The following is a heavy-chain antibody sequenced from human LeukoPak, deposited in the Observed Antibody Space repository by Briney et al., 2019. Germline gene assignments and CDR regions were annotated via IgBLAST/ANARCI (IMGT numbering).Heavy chain of an antibody. V-gene: IGHV1-2*02. CDR3: ARQRSIFVKYTGSYFHDC. CDR1: GYTFTAFN. Sequence: ASVRVSCKDPGYTFTAFNMHSVCQAPGRGLEWMGWIDSNTGHTKYTQRFQGRVSMTRDTSFNTAYMELSRLKSDDTAVYYCARQRSIFVKYTGSYFHDCWVQGSLVTVSS. D-gene: IGHD1-26*01. J-gene: IGHJ4*02. CDR2: IDSNTGHT.